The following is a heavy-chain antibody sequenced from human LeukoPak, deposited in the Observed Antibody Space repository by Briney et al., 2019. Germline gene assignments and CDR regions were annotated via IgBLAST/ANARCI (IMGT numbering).Heavy chain of an antibody. CDR3: ARALTPYYYYYMDV. Sequence: ASVKVSCKASGYTFTSYDINWVRQATGQGLEWMGWMNPNSGNTGYAQKFQGRVTMTRNTSISTAYMELSRLRSDDTAVYYCARALTPYYYYYMDVWGKGTTVTVSS. J-gene: IGHJ6*03. CDR2: MNPNSGNT. V-gene: IGHV1-8*01. CDR1: GYTFTSYD. D-gene: IGHD1-14*01.